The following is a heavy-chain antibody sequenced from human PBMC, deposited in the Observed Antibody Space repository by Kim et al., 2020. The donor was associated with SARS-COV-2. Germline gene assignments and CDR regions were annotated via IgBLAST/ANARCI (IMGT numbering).Heavy chain of an antibody. D-gene: IGHD2-21*02. V-gene: IGHV4-30-2*05. CDR3: ARGPPIGGGDCYSN. J-gene: IGHJ4*02. Sequence: SPSLNGRVTLSIDTAKNQFSLKLSAVTAADTAVYYCARGPPIGGGDCYSNWGQGTLVTVSS.